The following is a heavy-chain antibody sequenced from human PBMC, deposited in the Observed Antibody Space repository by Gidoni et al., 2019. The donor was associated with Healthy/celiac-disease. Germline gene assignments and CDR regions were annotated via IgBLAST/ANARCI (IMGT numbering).Heavy chain of an antibody. J-gene: IGHJ4*02. Sequence: QVQLVQSGAEVQKPGSSLKFSCKASGGTFSSYAISWVRQAPGQGLEWMGGIIPIFGTANYAQKFQGRVTITADESTSTAYMELSSLRSEDTAVYYCAEGPVEMATISYWGQGTLVTVSS. CDR2: IIPIFGTA. V-gene: IGHV1-69*01. CDR1: GGTFSSYA. CDR3: AEGPVEMATISY. D-gene: IGHD5-12*01.